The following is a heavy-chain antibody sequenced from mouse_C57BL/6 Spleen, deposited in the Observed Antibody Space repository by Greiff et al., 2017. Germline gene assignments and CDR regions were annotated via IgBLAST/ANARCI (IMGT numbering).Heavy chain of an antibody. J-gene: IGHJ2*01. CDR1: GYTFTSYW. CDR2: INPSNGGT. V-gene: IGHV1-53*01. D-gene: IGHD3-2*02. Sequence: QVQLKQPGTELVKPGASVKLSCKASGYTFTSYWMHWVKQRPGQGLEWIGDINPSNGGTNYNEKFKSKATLTVDKSSSTAYMQLSSLTSEDSAVYYCARGGGSGYFDYWGQGTTLTVSS. CDR3: ARGGGSGYFDY.